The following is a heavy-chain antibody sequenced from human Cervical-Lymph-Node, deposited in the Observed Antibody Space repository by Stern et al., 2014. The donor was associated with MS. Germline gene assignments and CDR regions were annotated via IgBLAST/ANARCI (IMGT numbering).Heavy chain of an antibody. V-gene: IGHV4-59*02. CDR3: ARGVGKFDY. CDR1: GGSVSGYY. Sequence: VQLVESGPGLVKPSETLSLTCTVSGGSVSGYYWSWIRQPPGKGLEWIGYIYYTVSTNYNPSLKSRVTISVDTSKNQFSLKLSSVTAADTAVYYCARGVGKFDYWGQGTLVTVSS. J-gene: IGHJ4*02. CDR2: IYYTVST.